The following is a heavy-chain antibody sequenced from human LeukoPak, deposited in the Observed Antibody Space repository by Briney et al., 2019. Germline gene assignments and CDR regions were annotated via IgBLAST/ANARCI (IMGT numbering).Heavy chain of an antibody. CDR1: GFAISTYA. Sequence: GGSLRLSCAASGFAISTYAMAWVRQAPGKGLEWISSLSSGRSPSYSLEGRLTMSSDNARNTLYLQMGNLRGEDTAMYYCARQLGYCAAGTCYFDSWGHGTQVTVSS. J-gene: IGHJ4*01. CDR2: LSSGRSP. CDR3: ARQLGYCAAGTCYFDS. D-gene: IGHD2-8*02. V-gene: IGHV3-21*04.